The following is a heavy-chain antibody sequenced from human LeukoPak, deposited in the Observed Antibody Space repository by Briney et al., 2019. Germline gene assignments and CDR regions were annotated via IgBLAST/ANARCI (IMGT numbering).Heavy chain of an antibody. CDR2: INQGGSQR. CDR1: GFTFSTYW. D-gene: IGHD6-13*01. CDR3: ASQYTSSRIFDD. Sequence: GGSLRLSCAASGFTFSTYWMSWVRQAPGKGLEWVASINQGGSQRYYVDSVKGRFTVSRDNAKNSLYLQMNSLRAEDTAVYFCASQYTSSRIFDDWGQGTLVTVSS. V-gene: IGHV3-7*01. J-gene: IGHJ4*02.